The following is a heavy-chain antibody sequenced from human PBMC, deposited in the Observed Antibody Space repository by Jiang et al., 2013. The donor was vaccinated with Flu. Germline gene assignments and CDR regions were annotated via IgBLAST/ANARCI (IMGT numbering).Heavy chain of an antibody. CDR3: SLSTGPESTGIVGGLDY. J-gene: IGHJ4*02. CDR1: GGSLNSFA. CDR2: IIPIRGTA. D-gene: IGHD1-26*01. Sequence: SGAEVKKPGSSVTVSCKASGGSLNSFAIHWVRQAPGQGLEWMGGIIPIRGTANYAQRFQGRVTMTADESTSTAYMTIGSLMSEDTAVYFCSLSTGPESTGIVGGLDYWGQGTPVTVSS. V-gene: IGHV1-69*01.